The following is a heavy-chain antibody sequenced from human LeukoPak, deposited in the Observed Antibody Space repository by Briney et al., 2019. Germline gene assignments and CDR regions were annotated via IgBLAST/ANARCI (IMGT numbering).Heavy chain of an antibody. J-gene: IGHJ4*02. Sequence: SEALSLTCAVSGHSISSAYYWAWIRQPPGKGLERIGSIYDSGTTYYNPPLKSRVAIAVDTPKNHFSLRLSSVTAADTAVYYCASPHYSGWYYFDYWGQGTLVTVSS. CDR1: GHSISSAYY. D-gene: IGHD6-19*01. CDR3: ASPHYSGWYYFDY. V-gene: IGHV4-38-2*01. CDR2: IYDSGTT.